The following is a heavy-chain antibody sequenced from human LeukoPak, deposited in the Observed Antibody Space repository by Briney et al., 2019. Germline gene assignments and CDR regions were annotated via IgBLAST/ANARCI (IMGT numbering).Heavy chain of an antibody. Sequence: SETLSLTCTVSGDSISSGGYYWSWIRQHPGKGLEWIGCIYYTGTTYYNTSLQSRVTISVDTSKNQFSLKLSSVTAADTAVYYCARATGSSPFDYWGQGTLVTVSS. CDR2: IYYTGTT. CDR1: GDSISSGGYY. V-gene: IGHV4-30-4*08. J-gene: IGHJ4*02. CDR3: ARATGSSPFDY. D-gene: IGHD2-15*01.